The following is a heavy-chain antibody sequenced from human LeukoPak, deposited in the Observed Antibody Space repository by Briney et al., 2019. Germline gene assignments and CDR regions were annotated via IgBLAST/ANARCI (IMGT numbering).Heavy chain of an antibody. CDR1: GFTFSSYW. CDR2: SRDKGNSYTT. J-gene: IGHJ4*01. Sequence: HPGGSLRLSCAASGFTFSSYWMSWVRQAPGKGLEWVGRSRDKGNSYTTAYAASVRGRFTISRDDSKNSLYLQMNSLKIEDTAVYYCTKLARAPRDFDYWGQGTLVTVSS. V-gene: IGHV3-72*01. D-gene: IGHD3-10*01. CDR3: TKLARAPRDFDY.